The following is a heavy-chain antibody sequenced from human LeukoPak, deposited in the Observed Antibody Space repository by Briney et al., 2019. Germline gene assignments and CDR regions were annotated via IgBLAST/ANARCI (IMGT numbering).Heavy chain of an antibody. CDR2: FNPNSGGT. CDR1: GYTFTGYY. Sequence: ASVKVSCKASGYTFTGYYMYWVRQAPGQGLEWMGRFNPNSGGTNYAQKFQGRVTMTRDTSISTAYMELGRLRSDDTAVYYCARDGGSGGSPLQFTPDYWVQGTLVTVSS. J-gene: IGHJ4*02. D-gene: IGHD2-15*01. V-gene: IGHV1-2*06. CDR3: ARDGGSGGSPLQFTPDY.